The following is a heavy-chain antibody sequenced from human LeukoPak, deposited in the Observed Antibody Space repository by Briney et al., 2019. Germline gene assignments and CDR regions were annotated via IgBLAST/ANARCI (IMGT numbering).Heavy chain of an antibody. J-gene: IGHJ3*02. Sequence: PGGSLRLSCAASGFTFSSYAMSWVRQAPGKELEWVSAISSSGGSTYYADSVKGRFTISRDNSKNTLYLQMNSLRAEDTAVYYCAKDSIYSRGSGWYRDAFDIWGQGTMVTVSS. CDR1: GFTFSSYA. CDR2: ISSSGGST. CDR3: AKDSIYSRGSGWYRDAFDI. V-gene: IGHV3-23*01. D-gene: IGHD6-19*01.